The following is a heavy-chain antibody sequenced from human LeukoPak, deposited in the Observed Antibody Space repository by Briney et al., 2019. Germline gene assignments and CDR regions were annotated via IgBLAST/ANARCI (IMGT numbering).Heavy chain of an antibody. D-gene: IGHD6-19*01. CDR1: GGSISSSNW. CDR3: ARQVSYVAVAGPRDDAFDI. CDR2: IYHSGST. V-gene: IGHV4-4*02. Sequence: SETLSLTCAVSGGSISSSNWWSWVRQPPGKGLEWIGEIYHSGSTNYNPSLKSRVTISVDKSKNQFSLKLSSVTAADTAVYYCARQVSYVAVAGPRDDAFDIWGQGTMITVSS. J-gene: IGHJ3*02.